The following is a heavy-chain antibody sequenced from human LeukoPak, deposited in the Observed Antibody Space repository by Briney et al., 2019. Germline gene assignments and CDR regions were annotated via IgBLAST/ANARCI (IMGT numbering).Heavy chain of an antibody. CDR3: ARHRSSWLIDY. V-gene: IGHV3-23*01. D-gene: IGHD6-6*01. CDR2: ISDSGGNT. Sequence: GGSLRLSCAASGFTFNSYAMSWVRQAPWEMLQWVSGISDSGGNTYYADSVRGRFTISRDNSKNTLYLQMNSLRAEDTAVYYCARHRSSWLIDYWGQGTLVTVSS. CDR1: GFTFNSYA. J-gene: IGHJ4*02.